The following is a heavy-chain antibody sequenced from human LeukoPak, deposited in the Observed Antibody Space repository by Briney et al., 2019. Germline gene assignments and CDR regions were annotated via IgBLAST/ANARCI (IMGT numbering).Heavy chain of an antibody. Sequence: PGGSLRLSCAASGFTFSSYWMSWVRQAPGKGLEWVANIKQDGSEKYYVDSVKGRFTISRDNAKNSLYLQMNSLRAEDTAVYYCARGDEMATILGFDYWGQGTLVTVSS. V-gene: IGHV3-7*01. J-gene: IGHJ4*02. D-gene: IGHD5-24*01. CDR1: GFTFSSYW. CDR2: IKQDGSEK. CDR3: ARGDEMATILGFDY.